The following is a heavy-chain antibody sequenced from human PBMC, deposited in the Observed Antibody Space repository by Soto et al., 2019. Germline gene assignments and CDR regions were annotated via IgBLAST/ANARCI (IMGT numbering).Heavy chain of an antibody. D-gene: IGHD3-22*01. CDR3: PRNVISGSTANYDYYGMDV. CDR2: IWYDGSKI. CDR1: GFTFSTYG. Sequence: GGSLRLSCAASGFTFSTYGMHWVRQAPGKGLEWVAVIWYDGSKIHYAGSVKGRFTISRGNSKSTLYLQMNSLRAEDTAVYYCPRNVISGSTANYDYYGMDVWGQGTTVTVSS. J-gene: IGHJ6*02. V-gene: IGHV3-33*01.